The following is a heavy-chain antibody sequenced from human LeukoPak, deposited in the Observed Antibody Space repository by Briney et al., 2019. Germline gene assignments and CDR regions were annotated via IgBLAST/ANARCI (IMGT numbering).Heavy chain of an antibody. J-gene: IGHJ4*02. CDR3: AKRGVVIRVILVGFHKEAYYFDS. Sequence: EGSLRLSCAVSGITLSNYGMSWVRQAPGKGLEWVAGISDSGGRTNYADSVKGRFTISRDNPKNTLYLQMNSLRAEDTAVYFCAKRGVVIRVILVGFHKEAYYFDSWGQGALVTFSS. D-gene: IGHD3-22*01. V-gene: IGHV3-23*01. CDR2: ISDSGGRT. CDR1: GITLSNYG.